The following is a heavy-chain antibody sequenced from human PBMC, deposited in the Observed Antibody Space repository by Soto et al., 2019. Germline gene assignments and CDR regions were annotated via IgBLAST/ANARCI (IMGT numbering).Heavy chain of an antibody. D-gene: IGHD1-1*01. CDR2: ILVGGST. J-gene: IGHJ3*02. V-gene: IGHV3-23*01. Sequence: GGSLRLSCAVSGFICSSYDMSWVRQAPGKGLEWVSTILVGGSTHYEDSVKGRFTISRDTSKSTVYLQMNSLTAGDTAFYYCAKATATSGGAFEIYGQGTMVTVSS. CDR1: GFICSSYD. CDR3: AKATATSGGAFEI.